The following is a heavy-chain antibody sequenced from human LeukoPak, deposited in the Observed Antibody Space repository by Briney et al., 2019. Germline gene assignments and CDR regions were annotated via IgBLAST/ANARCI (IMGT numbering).Heavy chain of an antibody. J-gene: IGHJ4*02. V-gene: IGHV3-7*01. Sequence: GGSLRLSCAASGFTFSGYWMSWVRQTPEKGLEWVANIRQDGSEIYYVDSVKGRFTISRDNAENSLYLQMNSLRADDTAVYYCARDKIVGPTTLDYWGQGTLVTVSS. CDR2: IRQDGSEI. CDR3: ARDKIVGPTTLDY. CDR1: GFTFSGYW. D-gene: IGHD1-26*01.